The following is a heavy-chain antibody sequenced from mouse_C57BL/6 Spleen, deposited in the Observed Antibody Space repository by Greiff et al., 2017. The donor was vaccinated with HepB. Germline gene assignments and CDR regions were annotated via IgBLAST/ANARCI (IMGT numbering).Heavy chain of an antibody. J-gene: IGHJ2*01. CDR1: GYTFTDYE. D-gene: IGHD2-4*01. CDR2: IDPETGGT. V-gene: IGHV1-15*01. Sequence: QVQLQQPGAELVRPGASVTLSCKASGYTFTDYEMHWVKQTPVHGLEWIGAIDPETGGTAYNQKFKGKAILTADKSSSTAYMELRSLTSEDSAVYYGTRGDYDGHYFDYWGQGTTLTVSS. CDR3: TRGDYDGHYFDY.